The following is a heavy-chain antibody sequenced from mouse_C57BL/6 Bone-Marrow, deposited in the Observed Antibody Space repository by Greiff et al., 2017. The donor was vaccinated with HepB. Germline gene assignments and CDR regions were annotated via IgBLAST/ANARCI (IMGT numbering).Heavy chain of an antibody. CDR1: GYTFTDYA. CDR2: ISTYYGDA. V-gene: IGHV1-67*01. D-gene: IGHD3-2*02. Sequence: QVQLKESGPELVRPGVSVKISCKGSGYTFTDYAMHWVKQSHAKSLEWIGVISTYYGDASYNQKFKDKATMTVDKSSSTAYMELARLTSEDSAVYYCASEGSSGYVRYYAMDYWGQGTSVTVSS. CDR3: ASEGSSGYVRYYAMDY. J-gene: IGHJ4*01.